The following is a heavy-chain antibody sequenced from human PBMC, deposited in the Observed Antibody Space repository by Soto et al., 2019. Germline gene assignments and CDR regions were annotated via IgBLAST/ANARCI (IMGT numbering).Heavy chain of an antibody. CDR3: VRLWGG. J-gene: IGHJ4*01. CDR1: GFTFNTYD. D-gene: IGHD3-3*01. V-gene: IGHV3-23*01. Sequence: EVQLLDSGGGLVQPGGSLRLSCAASGFTFNTYDMSWVRQAPGTGLEWVSSIATTGETTFYADSVRGRFTVSRDNSKNTLFLQIADVRAYDTSIYYSVRLWGGWCHGTLVTVPS. CDR2: IATTGETT.